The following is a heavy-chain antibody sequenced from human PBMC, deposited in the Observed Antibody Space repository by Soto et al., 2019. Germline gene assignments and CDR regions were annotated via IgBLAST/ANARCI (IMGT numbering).Heavy chain of an antibody. V-gene: IGHV5-10-1*01. CDR3: ARQGEGFYQRQIDF. J-gene: IGHJ4*02. CDR1: GYSFTSYW. D-gene: IGHD3-10*01. Sequence: PGESLKISCKGSGYSFTSYWISWVRQMPGKGLEWMGRIDPSDSYTNYSPSFQGHVTISADKSISTAYLQWSSPKASDTAIYYCARQGEGFYQRQIDFWGQGTLVKVSS. CDR2: IDPSDSYT.